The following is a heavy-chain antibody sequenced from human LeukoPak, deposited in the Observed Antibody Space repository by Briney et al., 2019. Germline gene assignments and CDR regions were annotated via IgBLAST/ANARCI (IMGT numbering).Heavy chain of an antibody. CDR1: GFTFSSYS. J-gene: IGHJ4*02. V-gene: IGHV3-21*04. Sequence: PGGSLRLSCAASGFTFSSYSMNWVRQAPGKGLEWVSSISSSSSYIYYADSVKGRFTISRDNAKNSLYLQMNSLRAEDTALYHCARVLYYGSGSYYFDYWGQGTLVTVSS. D-gene: IGHD3-10*01. CDR2: ISSSSSYI. CDR3: ARVLYYGSGSYYFDY.